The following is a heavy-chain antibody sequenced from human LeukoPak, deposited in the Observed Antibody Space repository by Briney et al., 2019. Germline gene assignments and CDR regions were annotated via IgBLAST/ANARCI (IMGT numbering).Heavy chain of an antibody. V-gene: IGHV4-59*01. CDR3: ARQRTTVTHFDY. Sequence: SETLSLTCTVSGGSISSYQWSWIRQPPGKGLEWIGYIYYSGSTNYNPSLKSRVTISGDTSKNQFSLKLSSVTAADTAVYYCARQRTTVTHFDYWGQGTLVTVSS. CDR2: IYYSGST. J-gene: IGHJ4*02. CDR1: GGSISSYQ. D-gene: IGHD4-17*01.